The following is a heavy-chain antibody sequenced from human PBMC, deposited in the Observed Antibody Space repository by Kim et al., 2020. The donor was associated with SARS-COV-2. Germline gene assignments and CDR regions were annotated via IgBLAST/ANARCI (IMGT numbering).Heavy chain of an antibody. D-gene: IGHD1-26*01. Sequence: LKRRITISVDTAKNQFSLKLSSVTAADTAVYYCARGELPDYYYYYGMDVWGQGTTVTVSS. V-gene: IGHV4-59*09. J-gene: IGHJ6*02. CDR3: ARGELPDYYYYYGMDV.